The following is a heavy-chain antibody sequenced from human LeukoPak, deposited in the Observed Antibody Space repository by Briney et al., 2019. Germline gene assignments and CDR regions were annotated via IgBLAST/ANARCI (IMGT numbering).Heavy chain of an antibody. CDR1: GGTFISYA. V-gene: IGHV1-69*05. D-gene: IGHD1-7*01. J-gene: IGHJ5*02. CDR2: IIPIFCTA. Sequence: SVTVSCKASGGTFISYAISLVRQAPGQGLEWMGGIIPIFCTANYAQKFQGRVTITTDESTSTAYMELSSLRSEDTAVYYCAREGNNWNYVGPSWFDPWGQGTLVTVSS. CDR3: AREGNNWNYVGPSWFDP.